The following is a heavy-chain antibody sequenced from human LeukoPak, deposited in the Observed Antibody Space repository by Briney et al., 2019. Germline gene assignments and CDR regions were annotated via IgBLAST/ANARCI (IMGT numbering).Heavy chain of an antibody. J-gene: IGHJ5*02. V-gene: IGHV6-1*01. CDR2: TYYRSKWYN. Sequence: SQTLSLTCAISGDSVSNNSVAWNWVRHSPSRGLEWLGSTYYRSKWYNDYAVSVKGRITINPETAKNQFSLQLNSVTPEDTALYYCPRDLEYYGSGNYYNSRWFDPWGEGTLVTVSS. D-gene: IGHD3-10*01. CDR3: PRDLEYYGSGNYYNSRWFDP. CDR1: GDSVSNNSVA.